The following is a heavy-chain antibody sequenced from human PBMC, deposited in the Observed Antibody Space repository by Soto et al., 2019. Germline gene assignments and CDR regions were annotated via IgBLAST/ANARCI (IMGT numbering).Heavy chain of an antibody. J-gene: IGHJ3*02. CDR1: GFTFSSYA. D-gene: IGHD3-3*01. Sequence: GGSLRLSSAASGFTFSSYAMSWVRQSPGKGLEWVSAISGSGGSTYYADSVKGRFTISRGNSKNTLYLQMNSLRAEDTAVYYCAKDGRRSADAFDIWGQGTMVTVSS. CDR3: AKDGRRSADAFDI. V-gene: IGHV3-23*01. CDR2: ISGSGGST.